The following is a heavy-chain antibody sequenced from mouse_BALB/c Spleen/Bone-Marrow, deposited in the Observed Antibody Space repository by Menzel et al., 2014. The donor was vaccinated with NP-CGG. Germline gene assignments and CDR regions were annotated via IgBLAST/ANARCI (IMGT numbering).Heavy chain of an antibody. CDR1: GYTFTSYW. Sequence: QPCKASGYTFTSYWMHWVKQRPGQXLEWIGEINPSNGRTNYNEKFKSKATLTVGKSSSTAYMQLSSLTSEDSAVYYCARGDGFAWFAYWGQGTPVTVSA. D-gene: IGHD3-3*01. V-gene: IGHV1S81*02. CDR3: ARGDGFAWFAY. CDR2: INPSNGRT. J-gene: IGHJ3*01.